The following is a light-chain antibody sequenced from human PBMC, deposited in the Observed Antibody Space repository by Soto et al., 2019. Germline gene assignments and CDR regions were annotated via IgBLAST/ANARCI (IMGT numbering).Light chain of an antibody. CDR3: QQSYSTPLWT. Sequence: DIQMTQSPASRSASVGDRVTITCRASQSVSSYLNWYQQKPGKAPNLLIYGASSLQSGVPSRFSGSGSGTDFTLTISSLQPEDFATYYCQQSYSTPLWTFGQGTNVEIK. J-gene: IGKJ1*01. V-gene: IGKV1-39*01. CDR1: QSVSSY. CDR2: GAS.